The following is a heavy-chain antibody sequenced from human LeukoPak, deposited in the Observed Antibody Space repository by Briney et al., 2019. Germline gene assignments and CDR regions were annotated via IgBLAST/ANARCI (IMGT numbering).Heavy chain of an antibody. Sequence: GRSLRLSCAASGFTFSSYTMTWVRQAPGKGLEWVSTVGGSGGSTYYAGSVKGRFTISRDNSKNSLYLQMNSLRAEDTAVYYCARDMGGYCSGGSCYHAFDIWGQGTMVTVSS. V-gene: IGHV3-23*01. CDR2: VGGSGGST. CDR1: GFTFSSYT. CDR3: ARDMGGYCSGGSCYHAFDI. D-gene: IGHD2-15*01. J-gene: IGHJ3*02.